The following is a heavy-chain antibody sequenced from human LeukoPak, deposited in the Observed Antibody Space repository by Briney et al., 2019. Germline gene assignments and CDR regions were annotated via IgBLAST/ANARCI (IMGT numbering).Heavy chain of an antibody. Sequence: GASVKVSCKASGYTFTGYYMHWVRQAPGQGLEWMGWINPNSGGTNYAQKFQGRVTMTRDTSISTAYMELSRLRSDDTAVYYCARDSSSWYVGGYYYYMDVWGKGTTVTTSS. J-gene: IGHJ6*03. CDR1: GYTFTGYY. CDR3: ARDSSSWYVGGYYYYMDV. CDR2: INPNSGGT. V-gene: IGHV1-2*02. D-gene: IGHD6-13*01.